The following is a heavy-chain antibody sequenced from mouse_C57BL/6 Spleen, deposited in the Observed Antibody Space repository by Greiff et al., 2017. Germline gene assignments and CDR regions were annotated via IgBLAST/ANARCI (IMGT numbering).Heavy chain of an antibody. J-gene: IGHJ3*01. V-gene: IGHV1-55*01. D-gene: IGHD1-1*01. CDR1: GYTFTSYW. CDR3: ARDGSNSFAY. CDR2: IYPGSGST. Sequence: VQLQQPGAELVKPGASVKMSCKASGYTFTSYWVTWVKPRPGQGLEWIGDIYPGSGSTNYNEKFKSKATLTVDTSSSTAYMQLSSLTSEDSAVYYCARDGSNSFAYWGQGTLVTVSA.